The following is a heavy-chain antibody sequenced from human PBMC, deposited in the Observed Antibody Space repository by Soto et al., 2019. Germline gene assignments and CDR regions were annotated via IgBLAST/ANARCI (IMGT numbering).Heavy chain of an antibody. CDR2: MSRSSRYI. V-gene: IGHV3-21*01. Sequence: GGSLRLSCAASGFTFNSYSMNWVRQAPGKGLEWVSSMSRSSRYIYYADSVKGRFAISRDNAKNSVYLQMNSLRAEDTAVYYCARDGGVAATLANYFDYWGQGTLVTVSS. CDR3: ARDGGVAATLANYFDY. J-gene: IGHJ4*02. CDR1: GFTFNSYS. D-gene: IGHD2-15*01.